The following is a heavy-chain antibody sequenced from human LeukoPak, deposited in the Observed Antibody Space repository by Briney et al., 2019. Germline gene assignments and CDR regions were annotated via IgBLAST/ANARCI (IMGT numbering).Heavy chain of an antibody. CDR3: AKEPRITIFGVVTEETY. CDR1: GFTFSSYA. CDR2: ISGSGGST. D-gene: IGHD3-3*01. V-gene: IGHV3-23*01. Sequence: GGSLRLSCAASGFTFSSYAMSWVRQAPGKGLEWVSAISGSGGSTYYADSVKGRFTISRDNSKNTLYLQMNSLRAEDTAVYYCAKEPRITIFGVVTEETYWGQGTLVTVSS. J-gene: IGHJ4*02.